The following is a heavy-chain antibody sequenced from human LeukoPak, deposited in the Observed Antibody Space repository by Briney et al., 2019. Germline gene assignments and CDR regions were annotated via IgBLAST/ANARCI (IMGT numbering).Heavy chain of an antibody. CDR1: EYTFRNHY. V-gene: IGHV1-2*02. Sequence: GASVKVSCKGSEYTFRNHYMHWVRQAPGQGLEWMGWINPNSGGTNYAQKFQGRVTMTRDTSISTAYMELSRLRSDDTAVYYCARDLWEVGAHFDYWGQGTLVTVSS. CDR2: INPNSGGT. D-gene: IGHD1-26*01. CDR3: ARDLWEVGAHFDY. J-gene: IGHJ4*02.